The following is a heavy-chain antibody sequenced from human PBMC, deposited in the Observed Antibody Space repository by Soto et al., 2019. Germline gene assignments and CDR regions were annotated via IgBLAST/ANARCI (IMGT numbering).Heavy chain of an antibody. CDR3: ARGPLAHNWFDP. J-gene: IGHJ5*02. V-gene: IGHV4-34*01. Sequence: SETLSLTCAVYGGSFSGYYWSWIRQPPGKGLEWIGEINHSGSTNYNPSLKSRVTISVDTSKNQFSLKLSSVTAADTAVYYCARGPLAHNWFDPWGQGTLVTVSS. CDR1: GGSFSGYY. D-gene: IGHD6-13*01. CDR2: INHSGST.